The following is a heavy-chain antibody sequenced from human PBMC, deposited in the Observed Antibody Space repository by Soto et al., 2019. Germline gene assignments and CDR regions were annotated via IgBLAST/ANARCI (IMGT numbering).Heavy chain of an antibody. D-gene: IGHD6-19*01. CDR3: ASFAFEKLPDFIAGAGTGGYYFDY. CDR2: IYYSGST. CDR1: GGSISSSSYY. Sequence: QLQLQESGPGLVKPSETLSLTCTVSGGSISSSSYYWGWIRQPPGKGLEWIGSIYYSGSTYYNPSPQSRAIISVDTSKNQISLKPSSVTAADTAVYYCASFAFEKLPDFIAGAGTGGYYFDYWGQGTLVTVSS. J-gene: IGHJ4*02. V-gene: IGHV4-39*01.